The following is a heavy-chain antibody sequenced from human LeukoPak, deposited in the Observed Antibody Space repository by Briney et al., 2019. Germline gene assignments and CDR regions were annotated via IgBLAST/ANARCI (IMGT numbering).Heavy chain of an antibody. D-gene: IGHD1-26*01. CDR1: GFTFSSYT. Sequence: GGSLRLSCAASGFTFSSYTMNWVRQAPGKGLEWVAYISSTSSTIFHADSVKGRFTISRDNAKNSFYLQMNSLRDDDTAVYYCARVRGGNYNDYWGQGTLVTVSS. V-gene: IGHV3-48*02. J-gene: IGHJ4*02. CDR3: ARVRGGNYNDY. CDR2: ISSTSSTI.